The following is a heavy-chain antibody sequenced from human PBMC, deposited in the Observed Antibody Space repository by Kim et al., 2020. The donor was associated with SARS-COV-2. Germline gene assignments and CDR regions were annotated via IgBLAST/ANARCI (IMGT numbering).Heavy chain of an antibody. CDR3: AKAAGGYYLVGLDY. CDR2: IYYSGKT. Sequence: SETLSLTCTVSGASVTRGTYYWAWLRPTPGKGLEWIGSIYYSGKTYYSPSLKSLVTIGLDTSKHQFSLKMSSVTAADTSVYYCAKAAGGYYLVGLDYWGQGTRVTVSS. J-gene: IGHJ4*02. CDR1: GASVTRGTYY. D-gene: IGHD2-15*01. V-gene: IGHV4-39*01.